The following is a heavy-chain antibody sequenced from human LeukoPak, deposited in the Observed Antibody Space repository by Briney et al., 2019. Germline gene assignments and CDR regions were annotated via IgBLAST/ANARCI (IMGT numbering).Heavy chain of an antibody. J-gene: IGHJ4*02. Sequence: SGTLSLTCTVFGGSISSSSYYWGWIRQPPGKGLEWIGSIYYSESTYYNPSLKSRVTISVDTSKNQFSLKLSSMTAADTAVYYCARRSYYDSSGIFDYWGQGTLVTVSS. CDR3: ARRSYYDSSGIFDY. CDR2: IYYSEST. CDR1: GGSISSSSYY. D-gene: IGHD3-22*01. V-gene: IGHV4-39*01.